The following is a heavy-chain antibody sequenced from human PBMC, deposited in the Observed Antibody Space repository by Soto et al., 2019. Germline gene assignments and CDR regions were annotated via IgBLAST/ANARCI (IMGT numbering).Heavy chain of an antibody. D-gene: IGHD1-20*01. J-gene: IGHJ6*02. CDR2: IERDDDDK. V-gene: IGHV2-70*13. Sequence: SGPALVNPTETLTLTCTFSGFSLTSPGMCVSWIRQPPGKALEWLALIERDDDDKYYSTSLKTRLTISKDTRKNQVVLTMANMDPADTGTYYCARSIRGPRRFNGMDVWGQGTTVTVSS. CDR3: ARSIRGPRRFNGMDV. CDR1: GFSLTSPGMC.